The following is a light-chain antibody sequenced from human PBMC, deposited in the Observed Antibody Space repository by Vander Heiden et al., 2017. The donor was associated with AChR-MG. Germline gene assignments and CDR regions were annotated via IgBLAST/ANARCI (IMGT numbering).Light chain of an antibody. V-gene: IGLV2-23*01. J-gene: IGLJ2*01. CDR2: EGS. CDR3: CSYAGSHVV. CDR1: SSDVGSYNL. Sequence: QSDLTQPPSVSGSPGQSIPISCTGTSSDVGSYNLVSWYQQHPGKAPKLIIYEGSKRPSGVSNRFCGSKSGNTASLTISGLQAEDEADYYCCSYAGSHVVFGGGTKLTVL.